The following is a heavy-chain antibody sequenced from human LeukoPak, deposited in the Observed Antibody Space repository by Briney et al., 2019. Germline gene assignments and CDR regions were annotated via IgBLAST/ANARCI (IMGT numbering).Heavy chain of an antibody. CDR1: GFTFSSYG. CDR2: IRYDGSDK. Sequence: GGSLRLSCAASGFTFSSYGMHWVRQAPGKGLEWVAFIRYDGSDKYYADSVKGRFTISRDSSKNTVYLQMNSLRDEDTAVYYCAKAPYRGGSSWTELDYWGQGTLVTVSS. V-gene: IGHV3-30*02. CDR3: AKAPYRGGSSWTELDY. J-gene: IGHJ4*02. D-gene: IGHD6-13*01.